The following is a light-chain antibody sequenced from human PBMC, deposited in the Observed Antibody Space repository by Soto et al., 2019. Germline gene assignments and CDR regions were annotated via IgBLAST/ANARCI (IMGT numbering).Light chain of an antibody. CDR2: AAS. V-gene: IGKV1-9*01. CDR3: LQHNTYPFT. J-gene: IGKJ3*01. CDR1: QGVTSY. Sequence: IQLTQSPSSLSASVGDRVTITCRASQGVTSYLAWYQQKPGKAPKLLLYAASTLQSGVPSRFSGSGSVTDFTLTISSLQTEDFATYYCLQHNTYPFTFGPGTKVEIK.